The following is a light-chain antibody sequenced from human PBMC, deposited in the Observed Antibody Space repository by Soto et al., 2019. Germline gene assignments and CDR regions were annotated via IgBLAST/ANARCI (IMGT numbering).Light chain of an antibody. J-gene: IGKJ4*01. V-gene: IGKV1-6*01. Sequence: AIQVTQSPSSLSASVVDRVTITCRASQDIRNELSWYQQKPGKAPKFLIFAASNLQSGVPSRFSGSGSGTDFTLTINSLQPEDFATYYCQQADSFPLTFGGGTKVDIK. CDR3: QQADSFPLT. CDR1: QDIRNE. CDR2: AAS.